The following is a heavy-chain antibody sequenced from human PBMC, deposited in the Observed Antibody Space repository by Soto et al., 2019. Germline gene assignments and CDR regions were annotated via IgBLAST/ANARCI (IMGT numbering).Heavy chain of an antibody. CDR2: ISISGSNK. CDR3: ARDGSTGTTNYYYAMDV. J-gene: IGHJ6*02. V-gene: IGHV3-48*03. D-gene: IGHD4-17*01. CDR1: GFTLGSYH. Sequence: EVQLVESGGGLVQPGGSLRLSCVASGFTLGSYHMDWVRQAPGKGLEWVSYISISGSNKFYADSVKGRFTISRDNAKNSLYLQTDSLRAEDTAVYYCARDGSTGTTNYYYAMDVWGQGTTVTVSS.